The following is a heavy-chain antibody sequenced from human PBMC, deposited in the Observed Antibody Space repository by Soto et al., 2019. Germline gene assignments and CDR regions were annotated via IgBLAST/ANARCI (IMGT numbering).Heavy chain of an antibody. V-gene: IGHV4-59*12. J-gene: IGHJ4*02. Sequence: TSETLSLTCTVSGGSISSYSWSWIRQPPGKGLEWIGYIYHSGSTYYNPSLKSRVTISVDKSKNQFSLKLSSVTAADTAVYYCARDLGYYDSSGYYPTPFDYWGQGTLVTVSS. CDR1: GGSISSYS. CDR2: IYHSGST. D-gene: IGHD3-22*01. CDR3: ARDLGYYDSSGYYPTPFDY.